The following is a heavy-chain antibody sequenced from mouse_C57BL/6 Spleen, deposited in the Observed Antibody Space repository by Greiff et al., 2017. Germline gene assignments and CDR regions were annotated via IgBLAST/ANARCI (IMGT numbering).Heavy chain of an antibody. CDR3: ARHYYGSSYYAMDY. CDR1: GYTFTDYN. V-gene: IGHV1-18*01. Sequence: EVQLQQSGPELVKPGASVKLPCKASGYTFTDYNMDWVKQSHGKSLEWIGDINPNNGGTIYNQKFKGKATLTVDKSSSTAYMELRSLTSEDTAVYYCARHYYGSSYYAMDYWGQGTSVTVSS. CDR2: INPNNGGT. J-gene: IGHJ4*01. D-gene: IGHD1-1*01.